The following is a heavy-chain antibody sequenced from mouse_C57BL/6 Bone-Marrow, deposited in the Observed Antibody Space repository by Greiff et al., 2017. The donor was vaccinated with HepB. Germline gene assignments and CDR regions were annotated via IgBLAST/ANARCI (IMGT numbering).Heavy chain of an antibody. CDR3: ARGGIYYDYDGPYYYAMDY. Sequence: QVQLQQPGAELVRPGTSVKLSCKASGYTFTSYWMHWVKQRPGQGLEWIGVIDPSDSYTNYNQKFKGKATLTVDTSSSTAYMQLSSLTSEDSAVYYCARGGIYYDYDGPYYYAMDYWGQGTSVTVSS. D-gene: IGHD2-4*01. CDR2: IDPSDSYT. V-gene: IGHV1-59*01. J-gene: IGHJ4*01. CDR1: GYTFTSYW.